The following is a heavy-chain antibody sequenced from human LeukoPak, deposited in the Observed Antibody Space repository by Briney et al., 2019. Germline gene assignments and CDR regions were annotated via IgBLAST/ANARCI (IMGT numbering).Heavy chain of an antibody. Sequence: PSETLSLTCAVYGGSFSGYYWSWIRQPPGKGLEWIGEINHSGSTNYNPSLKSRVTISVDTSKNQFSLKLGSVTAADTAVYYCARGPTYLGYSSGWYKKGIDYWGQGTLVTVSS. CDR1: GGSFSGYY. J-gene: IGHJ4*02. D-gene: IGHD6-19*01. V-gene: IGHV4-34*01. CDR3: ARGPTYLGYSSGWYKKGIDY. CDR2: INHSGST.